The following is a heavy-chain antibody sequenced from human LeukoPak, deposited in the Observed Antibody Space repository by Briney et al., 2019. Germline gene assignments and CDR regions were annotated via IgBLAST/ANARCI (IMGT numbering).Heavy chain of an antibody. CDR1: GFTFSAYA. CDR3: AKDADGYDSSSYYYY. V-gene: IGHV3-23*01. D-gene: IGHD3-22*01. CDR2: ISGSGSST. J-gene: IGHJ4*02. Sequence: PGGSLRLSCAASGFTFSAYAMIWVRQAPGKGLEWVSGISGSGSSTYYADSVKGRFTISRDNSKNTLYLQLNSLRVEATAVYYCAKDADGYDSSSYYYYWGQGTLVTVSS.